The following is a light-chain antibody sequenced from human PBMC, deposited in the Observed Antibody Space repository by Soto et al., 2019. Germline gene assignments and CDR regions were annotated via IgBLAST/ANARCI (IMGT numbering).Light chain of an antibody. CDR2: GAS. CDR1: QSVSSSY. J-gene: IGKJ5*01. CDR3: QQYGSSPPIT. Sequence: ESVLTQSPGTLSLSPGERATLSCRASQSVSSSYLAWYQQTPGLAPRLLIYGASSRATGIPDRFSGSGSGTDFTLTISRLEPEDFAVYYCQQYGSSPPITFGQGTRLEIK. V-gene: IGKV3-20*01.